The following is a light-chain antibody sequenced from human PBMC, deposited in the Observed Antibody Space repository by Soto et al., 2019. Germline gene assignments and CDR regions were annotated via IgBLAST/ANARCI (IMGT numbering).Light chain of an antibody. CDR1: QTISSW. V-gene: IGKV1-6*01. J-gene: IGKJ4*01. CDR2: AAS. Sequence: SHMSHSPSTVALSVVDRVTITCRASQTISSWLAWYQQKPGKAPKLMIYAASSLQSGVPSRFSGSGSGTDFTLTISSLQPEDFATYYCLHDYNYPLTSGGGTKVDI. CDR3: LHDYNYPLT.